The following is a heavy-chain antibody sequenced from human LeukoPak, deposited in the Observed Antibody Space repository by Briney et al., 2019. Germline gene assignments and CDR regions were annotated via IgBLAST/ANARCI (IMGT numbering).Heavy chain of an antibody. V-gene: IGHV1-46*01. CDR2: INPSGGST. D-gene: IGHD6-19*01. J-gene: IGHJ6*02. Sequence: GASVKVSCKASGYTFTSYYMHWVRQAPGQGLEWMGIINPSGGSTSYAQRFQGRVTMTRDTSTSTVYMELSSLRSEDTAVYYCARASRPIAVAGNSDYYYGMDVWGQGTTVTVSS. CDR1: GYTFTSYY. CDR3: ARASRPIAVAGNSDYYYGMDV.